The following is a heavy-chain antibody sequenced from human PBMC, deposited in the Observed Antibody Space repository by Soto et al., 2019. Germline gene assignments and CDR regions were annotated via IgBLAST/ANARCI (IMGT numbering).Heavy chain of an antibody. J-gene: IGHJ6*02. D-gene: IGHD2-15*01. V-gene: IGHV3-30-3*01. CDR1: GFTFSSYA. CDR3: ARDPVVVDYYGMDV. CDR2: ISYDGSNK. Sequence: QVQLVESGGGVVQPGRSLRLSCAASGFTFSSYAMHWVRQAPGKGLEWVAVISYDGSNKYYADSVKGRFTISRDNSKNTLYLQMNSLRAEDTAVYYCARDPVVVDYYGMDVWGQGTTFTVSS.